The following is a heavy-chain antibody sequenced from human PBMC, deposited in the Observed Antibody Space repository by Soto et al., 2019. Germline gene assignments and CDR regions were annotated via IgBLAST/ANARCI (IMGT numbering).Heavy chain of an antibody. V-gene: IGHV4-30-4*01. Sequence: SETLSLTCTVSGGSISSGDYYWSWIRQPPGKGLEWIGYIYYSGSTYYNPSLKSRVTISVDTSKNQFSLKLSFVTAADTAVYYCARGGEAVAGILYWGQGTLVTVSS. D-gene: IGHD6-19*01. CDR2: IYYSGST. CDR1: GGSISSGDYY. CDR3: ARGGEAVAGILY. J-gene: IGHJ4*02.